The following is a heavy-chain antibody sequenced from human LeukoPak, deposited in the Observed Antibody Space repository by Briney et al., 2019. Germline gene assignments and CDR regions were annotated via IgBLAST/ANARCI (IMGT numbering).Heavy chain of an antibody. J-gene: IGHJ3*01. V-gene: IGHV3-23*01. Sequence: GGSLRLSCAASGFTFSRYAMSWVRQAPGKGLEWVSAVSGSGGSTYYADSVKGLFTISRDNSKNTLYLQMNSLRAEDTAVYYCAKRMIRGVNHDAFDLWGQGIMVTLSS. CDR3: AKRMIRGVNHDAFDL. D-gene: IGHD3-10*01. CDR1: GFTFSRYA. CDR2: VSGSGGST.